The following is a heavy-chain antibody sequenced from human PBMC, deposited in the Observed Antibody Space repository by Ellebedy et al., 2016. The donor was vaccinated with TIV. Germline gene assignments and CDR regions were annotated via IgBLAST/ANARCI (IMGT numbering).Heavy chain of an antibody. CDR3: ARAQRIPGAAIFYTD. J-gene: IGHJ4*02. CDR1: GDSISSSTYY. CDR2: MCYPMYT. Sequence: SETLSLTCTVSGDSISSSTYYWGWIRQPPGKGLEWIGHMCYPMYTYYNPSLKGRVTISEDTSKNRFSLKLTSVTAADTAVYYCARAQRIPGAAIFYTDWGQGTLVAVSS. V-gene: IGHV4-39*07. D-gene: IGHD2-2*02.